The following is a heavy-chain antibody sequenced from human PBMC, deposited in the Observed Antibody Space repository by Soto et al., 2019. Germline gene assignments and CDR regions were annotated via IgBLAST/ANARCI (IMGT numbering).Heavy chain of an antibody. V-gene: IGHV4-59*01. CDR2: IYYSGST. Sequence: QVQLQESGPGLVKPSETLSLTCTVSGGSISSYYWSWIRQPPGKGLEWIGYIYYSGSTNYNPSLKRRVTISVDTSKNQFSLKLSSVTAADTAVYYCARTEVTVTTSDAFDIWGEGTMVTVSS. J-gene: IGHJ3*02. CDR3: ARTEVTVTTSDAFDI. D-gene: IGHD4-17*01. CDR1: GGSISSYY.